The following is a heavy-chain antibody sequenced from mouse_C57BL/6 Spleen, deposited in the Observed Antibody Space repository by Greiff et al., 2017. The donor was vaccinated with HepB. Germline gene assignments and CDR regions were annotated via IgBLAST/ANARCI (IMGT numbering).Heavy chain of an antibody. J-gene: IGHJ1*03. Sequence: QVQLKQPGAELVKPGASVKLSCKASGYTFTSYWMQWVKQRPGQGLEWIGEIDPSDSYTNYNQKFKGKATLTVDKSSSTAYMQLSSLTSEDSAVYYCARDSDGSRNWYFDVWGTGTTVTVSS. D-gene: IGHD1-1*01. CDR1: GYTFTSYW. V-gene: IGHV1-50*01. CDR3: ARDSDGSRNWYFDV. CDR2: IDPSDSYT.